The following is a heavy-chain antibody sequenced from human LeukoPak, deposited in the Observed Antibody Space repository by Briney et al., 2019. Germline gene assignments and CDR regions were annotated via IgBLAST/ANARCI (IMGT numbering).Heavy chain of an antibody. CDR3: ARVLPNLEWLPHYYMDV. CDR1: GGSISSHY. D-gene: IGHD3-3*01. J-gene: IGHJ6*03. Sequence: PSETLSLTCTVSGGSISSHYWSWIRQPPGKGLEWIGYIYYSRSTNYNPSLKSRVTISVDTSKNQFSLKLSSVTAADTAVYYCARVLPNLEWLPHYYMDVWGKGTTVTVSS. V-gene: IGHV4-59*11. CDR2: IYYSRST.